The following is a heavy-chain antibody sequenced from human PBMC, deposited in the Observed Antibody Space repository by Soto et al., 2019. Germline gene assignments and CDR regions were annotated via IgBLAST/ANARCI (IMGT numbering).Heavy chain of an antibody. CDR3: AKGMAVAGTIHEPFDY. Sequence: QVQLVESGGGVVQPGRSLRLSCAASGFTFSSYGMHWVRQAPGKGLEWVAVISYDGSNKYYADSVKGRFTISRDNSKNTLYLQMNSLRAEDTAVYYCAKGMAVAGTIHEPFDYWGQGTLVTVSS. D-gene: IGHD6-19*01. CDR1: GFTFSSYG. J-gene: IGHJ4*02. CDR2: ISYDGSNK. V-gene: IGHV3-30*18.